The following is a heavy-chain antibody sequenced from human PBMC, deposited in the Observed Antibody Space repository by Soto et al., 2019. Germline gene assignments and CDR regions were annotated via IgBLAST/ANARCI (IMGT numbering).Heavy chain of an antibody. V-gene: IGHV3-7*01. Sequence: GGSLRLSCAASGFTFSSYWMSWVRQAPGKGLEWVANIKQDGSEKYYVDSVKGRFTISRDNAKNSLYLQMNSLRAEDTAVYYCASENHHKRGYSYGMHWGQGTLVTV. CDR2: IKQDGSEK. J-gene: IGHJ1*01. CDR3: ASENHHKRGYSYGMH. D-gene: IGHD5-18*01. CDR1: GFTFSSYW.